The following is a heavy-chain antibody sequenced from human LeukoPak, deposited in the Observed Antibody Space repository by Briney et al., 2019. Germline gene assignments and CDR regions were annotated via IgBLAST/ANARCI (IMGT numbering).Heavy chain of an antibody. Sequence: ASVKVSCKASGYTFTSNYIHWVRQAPGQGLEWMGMIYPRDGSTSYAQKFQGRVTVTRDTSTSTVHMELSGLRSEDTAVYYCARGEFVYGMDVWGQGTTVTVSS. V-gene: IGHV1-46*01. CDR3: ARGEFVYGMDV. CDR2: IYPRDGST. J-gene: IGHJ6*02. CDR1: GYTFTSNY.